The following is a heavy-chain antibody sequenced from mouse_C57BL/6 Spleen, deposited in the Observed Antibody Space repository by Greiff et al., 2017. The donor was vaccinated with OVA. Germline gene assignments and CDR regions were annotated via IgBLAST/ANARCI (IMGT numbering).Heavy chain of an antibody. Sequence: QVQLQQPGTELVKPGASVKLSCKASGYTFTSYWMHWVKQRPGQGLEWIGNINPSNGGTKYNEKFKSKATLTVDKSSSTTYMQRSSLTSEYSAFYYCAIEGIHYYGSSSHWYFYVWGTGTTVTVSS. D-gene: IGHD1-1*01. CDR1: GYTFTSYW. CDR3: AIEGIHYYGSSSHWYFYV. CDR2: INPSNGGT. J-gene: IGHJ1*03. V-gene: IGHV1-53*01.